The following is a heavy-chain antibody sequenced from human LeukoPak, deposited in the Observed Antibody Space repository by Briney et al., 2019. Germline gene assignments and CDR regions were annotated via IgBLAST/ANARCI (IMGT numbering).Heavy chain of an antibody. CDR2: ISSTSSTI. V-gene: IGHV3-48*01. CDR3: ARDPPHGMDV. CDR1: GFTFVNYN. Sequence: GESLRLSCAASGFTFVNYNFNWVRQAPGKGLEWVSYISSTSSTIYYADSMKGRFTISRDNAKNSLYLQMNSLRAEDTAVYYCARDPPHGMDVWGQGTTVTVSS. J-gene: IGHJ6*02.